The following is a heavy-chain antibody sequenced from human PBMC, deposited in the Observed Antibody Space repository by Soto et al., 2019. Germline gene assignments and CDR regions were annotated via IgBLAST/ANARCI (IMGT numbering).Heavy chain of an antibody. V-gene: IGHV3-23*01. CDR3: AKDPIVLMVYAIPVDAFDI. D-gene: IGHD2-8*01. CDR2: ISGSGGST. CDR1: GFTFSSYA. Sequence: GSLRLSCAASGFTFSSYAMSWVRQAPGKGLEWVSAISGSGGSTYYADSVKGRFTISRDNSKNTLYLQMNSLRAEDTAVYYCAKDPIVLMVYAIPVDAFDIWGQGTMVTVSS. J-gene: IGHJ3*02.